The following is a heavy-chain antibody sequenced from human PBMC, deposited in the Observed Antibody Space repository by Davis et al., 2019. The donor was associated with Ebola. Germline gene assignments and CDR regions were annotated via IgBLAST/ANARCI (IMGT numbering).Heavy chain of an antibody. J-gene: IGHJ3*02. Sequence: MPSETLSLTCAVSGGSISSSNWWSWVRQPPGKGLEWIGEIYHSGSTYYNPSLKSRVTISVDRSKNQFSLKLSSVTAADTAVYYCARAGDSSGYLGAFDIWGQGTMVTVSS. V-gene: IGHV4-4*02. CDR2: IYHSGST. CDR3: ARAGDSSGYLGAFDI. D-gene: IGHD3-22*01. CDR1: GGSISSSNW.